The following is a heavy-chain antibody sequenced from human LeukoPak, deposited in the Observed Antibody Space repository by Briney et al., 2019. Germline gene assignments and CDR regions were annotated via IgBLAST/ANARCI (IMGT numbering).Heavy chain of an antibody. CDR2: IYYSGST. D-gene: IGHD3-10*01. Sequence: SETLSLTCTVSGGSISSYYWSWIRQPPGKGLEWIGYIYYSGSTNYNPSLKSRVTISVDTSKNQFSLKLSPVTAADTAVYYCARQKRGTDYWGQGTLVTVSS. J-gene: IGHJ4*02. V-gene: IGHV4-59*08. CDR3: ARQKRGTDY. CDR1: GGSISSYY.